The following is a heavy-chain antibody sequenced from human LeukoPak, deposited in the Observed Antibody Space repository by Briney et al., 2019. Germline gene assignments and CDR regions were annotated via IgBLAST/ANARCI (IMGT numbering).Heavy chain of an antibody. J-gene: IGHJ6*03. CDR2: ISHNGNS. Sequence: PSETLSLTCAVYGGSFSAYYWSWIRQPPGKGLGWIGEISHNGNSDYNPSLTSRVTISVDASKNQFSLDLMSVTAADTAVYYCARLYTYPYFYMDVWGKGTTVTVSS. D-gene: IGHD3-16*01. CDR1: GGSFSAYY. V-gene: IGHV4-34*01. CDR3: ARLYTYPYFYMDV.